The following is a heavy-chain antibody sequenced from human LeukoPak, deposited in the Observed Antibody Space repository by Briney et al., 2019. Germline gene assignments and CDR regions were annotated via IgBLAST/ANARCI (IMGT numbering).Heavy chain of an antibody. CDR1: GFTFSSYE. V-gene: IGHV3-48*03. J-gene: IGHJ3*02. Sequence: GGSLRLSCAASGFTFSSYEMNWVRQAPGKGLEWVSYISSSGSTIYYADSVKGRFTISRDNAKNSLYLQMNSLRAEDTAVYYCAAHTMVRGVTPRGAFDIWGQGTMVTVSP. D-gene: IGHD3-10*01. CDR3: AAHTMVRGVTPRGAFDI. CDR2: ISSSGSTI.